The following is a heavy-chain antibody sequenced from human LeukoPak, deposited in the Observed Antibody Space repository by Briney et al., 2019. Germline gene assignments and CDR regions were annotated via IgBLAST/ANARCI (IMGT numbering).Heavy chain of an antibody. J-gene: IGHJ4*02. CDR1: GFTFSSYG. V-gene: IGHV3-30*18. CDR3: AKTRYSSGWYPTSGPDY. Sequence: GRSLRLSCAASGFTFSSYGMHWVRQAPGKGLEWVAVISYDGSNKYYADSVKGRFTISRDNSKNTLYLQVNSLRAEDTAVYYCAKTRYSSGWYPTSGPDYWGQGTLVTVPS. D-gene: IGHD6-19*01. CDR2: ISYDGSNK.